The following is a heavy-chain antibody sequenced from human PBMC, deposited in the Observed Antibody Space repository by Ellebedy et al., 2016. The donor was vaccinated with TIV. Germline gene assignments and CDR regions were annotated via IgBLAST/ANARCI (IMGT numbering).Heavy chain of an antibody. V-gene: IGHV3-7*01. CDR2: IRQDGREK. Sequence: GESLKISCAASGFSFRSYWMSWVRQVPGKGLEWVANIRQDGREKYYVESVKSRITISRDNAKNSLFLQMNSLRAEDTAVYYCATDGSYGDHLFPQHAFTTWGQGTMVSVSS. D-gene: IGHD4-17*01. CDR1: GFSFRSYW. J-gene: IGHJ3*02. CDR3: ATDGSYGDHLFPQHAFTT.